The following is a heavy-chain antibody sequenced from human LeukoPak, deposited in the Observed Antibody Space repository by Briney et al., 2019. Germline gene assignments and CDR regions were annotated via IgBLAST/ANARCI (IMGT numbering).Heavy chain of an antibody. J-gene: IGHJ4*02. CDR2: INPSGGST. D-gene: IGHD3-22*01. V-gene: IGHV1-46*01. CDR1: GYTFTSYY. CDR3: ARDQEPSYLTDSSGYCYGY. Sequence: ASVKVSCKASGYTFTSYYMHWVRQAPGQGLEWMGIINPSGGSTSYAQKFQGRVTMTRDTSTSTVYMELSSLRSEDTAVYYCARDQEPSYLTDSSGYCYGYGGQGTLVTVSS.